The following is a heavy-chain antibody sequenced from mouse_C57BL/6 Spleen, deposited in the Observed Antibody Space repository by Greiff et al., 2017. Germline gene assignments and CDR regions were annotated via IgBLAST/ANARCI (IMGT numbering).Heavy chain of an antibody. V-gene: IGHV1-9*01. D-gene: IGHD1-1*01. CDR3: ARRRVYYGSSYDAMDY. CDR2: ILPGSGST. CDR1: GYTFTGYW. Sequence: VKLQQSGAELMQPGASVKLSCKATGYTFTGYWLEWVKQRPGNGLEWIGEILPGSGSTNYNEKFKGKATFTADTSSNTAYMQLRSLTTEDSAIYYCARRRVYYGSSYDAMDYWGQGTSVTVSS. J-gene: IGHJ4*01.